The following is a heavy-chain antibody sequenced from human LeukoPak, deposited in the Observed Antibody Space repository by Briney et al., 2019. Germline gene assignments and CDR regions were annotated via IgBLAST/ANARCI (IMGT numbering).Heavy chain of an antibody. CDR3: ARGYYDSSGFWYFDL. CDR2: IIPILGIA. D-gene: IGHD3-22*01. CDR1: GGTFSSYT. V-gene: IGHV1-69*02. J-gene: IGHJ2*01. Sequence: ASVKVSCKASGGTFSSYTISWVRQAPGQGLEWMGRIIPILGIANYAQKFQGRVTITADKSTSTAYMELSSLRSEDTAVYYCARGYYDSSGFWYFDLWGRGTLVTVPS.